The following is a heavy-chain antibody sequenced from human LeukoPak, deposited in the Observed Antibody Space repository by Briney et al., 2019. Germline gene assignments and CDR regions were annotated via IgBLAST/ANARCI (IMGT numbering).Heavy chain of an antibody. J-gene: IGHJ6*03. D-gene: IGHD3-3*01. Sequence: GGSLRLSCAAPGFTFSSYEMNWVRQAPGKGLEWVSYISSSGSTIYYADSVKGRFTISRDNAKNSLYLQMNSLRAEDTAVYYCARDEGRWYYDFWSGYPNPDYYYYYMDVWGKGATVTVSS. CDR2: ISSSGSTI. V-gene: IGHV3-48*03. CDR1: GFTFSSYE. CDR3: ARDEGRWYYDFWSGYPNPDYYYYYMDV.